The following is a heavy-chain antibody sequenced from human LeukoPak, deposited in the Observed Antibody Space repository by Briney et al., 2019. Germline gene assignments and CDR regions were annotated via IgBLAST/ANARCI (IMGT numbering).Heavy chain of an antibody. Sequence: GGSLRLSCAASGFTFSSYGMHWVRQAPGKGLEWVAVISYDGSNKYYADSVKGRFTISRDDSKNTLYLQMRNLRADDTAVYYCAKDGAWLRFDDWGQGILVTVSS. V-gene: IGHV3-30*18. CDR3: AKDGAWLRFDD. CDR2: ISYDGSNK. D-gene: IGHD5-12*01. CDR1: GFTFSSYG. J-gene: IGHJ4*02.